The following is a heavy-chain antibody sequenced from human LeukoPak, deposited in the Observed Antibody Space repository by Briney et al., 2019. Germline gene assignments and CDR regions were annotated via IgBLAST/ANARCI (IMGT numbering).Heavy chain of an antibody. V-gene: IGHV3-23*01. Sequence: GGSLRLSCAASGFTFRSFAMTWVRQAPGKGLEWVSALSSTGATTYYADSVKGRFTISRDNSKNTLYLQMNSLRAEDTAVYYCARDPTTGIVWGQGTLVTVSS. CDR1: GFTFRSFA. CDR3: ARDPTTGIV. CDR2: LSSTGATT. J-gene: IGHJ4*02. D-gene: IGHD1-26*01.